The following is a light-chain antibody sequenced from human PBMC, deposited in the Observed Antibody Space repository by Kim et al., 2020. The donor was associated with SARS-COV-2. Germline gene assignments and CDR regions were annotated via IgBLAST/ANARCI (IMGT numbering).Light chain of an antibody. Sequence: VSPSKTGSSSCSGNKWNDKYACRYQPKPGQSPVLCIYQDSQRPAAIPERFSGSSSGNTVAMTISGTEAMDEADYDGQAWDRSSVVFGGGTQLTVL. V-gene: IGLV3-1*01. J-gene: IGLJ2*01. CDR1: KWNDKY. CDR2: QDS. CDR3: QAWDRSSVV.